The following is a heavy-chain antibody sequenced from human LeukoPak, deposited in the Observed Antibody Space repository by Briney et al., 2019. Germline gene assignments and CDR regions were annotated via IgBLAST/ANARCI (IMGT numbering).Heavy chain of an antibody. J-gene: IGHJ4*02. Sequence: GGSLRLSCAASGFTLNSYWMSWVRQAPGKGLEWVSGISGSTYYADSVHGRFTISRDNSKNTLYLQMNSLRAEDTAVYYCAKVGSQETIEVAGPYFDYWGQGSLVTVSS. D-gene: IGHD6-19*01. CDR1: GFTLNSYW. CDR2: ISGST. CDR3: AKVGSQETIEVAGPYFDY. V-gene: IGHV3-23*01.